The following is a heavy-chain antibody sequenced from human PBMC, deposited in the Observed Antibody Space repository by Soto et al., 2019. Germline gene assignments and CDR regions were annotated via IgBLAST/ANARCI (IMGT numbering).Heavy chain of an antibody. D-gene: IGHD3-10*01. CDR1: GFALTPYA. V-gene: IGHV3-30-3*01. CDR3: ASDCHRGGVSFLGKLGL. CDR2: ISYDGSYR. Sequence: QEQLVESGGGAVRPGRTLRRSCAASGFALTPYAMHWVRQAPGKGLEWVAIISYDGSYRSYGDSVKGRFTISRDNSDNSLYMQMVTLRSEDTAVYYCASDCHRGGVSFLGKLGLSGRGTLVTVSS. J-gene: IGHJ2*01.